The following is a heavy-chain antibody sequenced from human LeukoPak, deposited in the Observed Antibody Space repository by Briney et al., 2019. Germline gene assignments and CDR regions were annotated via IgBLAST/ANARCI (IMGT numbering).Heavy chain of an antibody. D-gene: IGHD6-6*01. CDR3: ANQRRDSSSSSFRYYFDY. J-gene: IGHJ4*02. Sequence: GGSLRLSCAASGFTFSSYWMSWVRQAPGKGLEWVANIKQDGSEKYYVDSVKGRFTISRDNAKNSLYLQMNSLRAEDTAIYYCANQRRDSSSSSFRYYFDYWGQGTLVTVSS. CDR1: GFTFSSYW. CDR2: IKQDGSEK. V-gene: IGHV3-7*01.